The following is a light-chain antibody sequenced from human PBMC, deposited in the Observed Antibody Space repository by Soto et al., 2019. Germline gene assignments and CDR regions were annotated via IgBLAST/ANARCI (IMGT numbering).Light chain of an antibody. CDR3: AAWDDRLNGPV. CDR1: SSNIGSNT. CDR2: SNN. J-gene: IGLJ3*02. V-gene: IGLV1-44*01. Sequence: QSVLTQPPSASATPGQRVTISCSGSSSNIGSNTVNWYQHLPGTAPKLLIYSNNQRPSGVPDRFSGSKSGTSASLAISGLQSEDEADYYCAAWDDRLNGPVFGGGTKLTVL.